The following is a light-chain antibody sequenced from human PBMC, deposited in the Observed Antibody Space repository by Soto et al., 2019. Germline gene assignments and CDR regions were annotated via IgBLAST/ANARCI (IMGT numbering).Light chain of an antibody. J-gene: IGKJ1*01. Sequence: DIQMTQSPSSLSASVVYGVTITCVASHSISRYLNLYQQKPGKAPKLLIYVASSLQSGVPSRFSGSGSGTDFTLTINSLQPEDFASYFCQHTFNSPPWTFGQGTKVDIK. V-gene: IGKV1-39*01. CDR1: HSISRY. CDR2: VAS. CDR3: QHTFNSPPWT.